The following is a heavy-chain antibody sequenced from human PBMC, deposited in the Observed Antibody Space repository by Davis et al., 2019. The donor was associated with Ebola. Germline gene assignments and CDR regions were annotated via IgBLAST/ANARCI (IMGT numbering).Heavy chain of an antibody. J-gene: IGHJ3*02. D-gene: IGHD6-13*01. V-gene: IGHV4-34*01. CDR2: INHSGST. CDR3: ARAPGYRDAFDI. CDR1: GFTFSNAW. Sequence: ESLKISCAASGFTFSNAWMSWVRQAPGKGLEWIGEINHSGSTNYNPSLKSRVTISVDTSKDQFSLKLSSVTAADTAVYYCARAPGYRDAFDIWGQGTMVTVSS.